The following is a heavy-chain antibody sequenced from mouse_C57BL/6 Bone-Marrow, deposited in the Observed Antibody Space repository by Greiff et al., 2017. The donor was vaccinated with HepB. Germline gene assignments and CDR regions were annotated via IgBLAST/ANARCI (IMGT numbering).Heavy chain of an antibody. J-gene: IGHJ2*01. V-gene: IGHV14-4*01. CDR1: GFNIKDDY. D-gene: IGHD2-1*01. Sequence: VQLQQSGAELVRPGASVKLSCTASGFNIKDDYMHWVKQRPEQGLEWIGWIDPENGDTEYASKFQGKATITADTSSNTAYLQLSSLTSEDTAVYYCTRDGKPFYFDYWGQGTTLTVSS. CDR3: TRDGKPFYFDY. CDR2: IDPENGDT.